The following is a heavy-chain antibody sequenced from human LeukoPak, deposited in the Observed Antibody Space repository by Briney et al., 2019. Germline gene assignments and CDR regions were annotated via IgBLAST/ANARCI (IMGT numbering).Heavy chain of an antibody. J-gene: IGHJ4*02. CDR2: ISISSNYI. Sequence: GGSLRLSCAASGFTVSTTDMSWVRQAPGKGPEWVSCISISSNYIYYPDSVKGRFTISRDNAKNSLYLQMNSLRAEDTAVYYCARDGGGGLDYWGQGTLVTVSS. CDR1: GFTVSTTD. CDR3: ARDGGGGLDY. D-gene: IGHD2-15*01. V-gene: IGHV3-21*01.